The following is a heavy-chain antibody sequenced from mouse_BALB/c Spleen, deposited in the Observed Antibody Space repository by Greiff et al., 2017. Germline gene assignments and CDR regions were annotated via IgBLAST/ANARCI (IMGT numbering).Heavy chain of an antibody. CDR3: KGNYYGSSYVDY. Sequence: VQLQQSGTVLARPGASVKMSCKASGYSFTSYWMHWVKQRPGQGLEWIGAIYPGNSDTSYNQKFKGKAKLTAVTSASTAYMELSSLTNEDSAVYYCKGNYYGSSYVDYWGQGTTLTVSS. J-gene: IGHJ2*01. V-gene: IGHV1-5*01. D-gene: IGHD1-1*01. CDR1: GYSFTSYW. CDR2: IYPGNSDT.